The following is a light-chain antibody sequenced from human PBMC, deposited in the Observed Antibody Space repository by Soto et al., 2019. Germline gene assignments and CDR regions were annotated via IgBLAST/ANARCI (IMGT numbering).Light chain of an antibody. J-gene: IGKJ2*01. Sequence: EIVMTQSPATLSVSPGERATLPCRASQSVSSNLAWYQHKPGQAPRLLIYGASTRATGIPARFSGSAAGTEFTLTISSLQSEDFAVYYCQQYNNWPYTFGQGTKLEIK. CDR3: QQYNNWPYT. V-gene: IGKV3-15*01. CDR1: QSVSSN. CDR2: GAS.